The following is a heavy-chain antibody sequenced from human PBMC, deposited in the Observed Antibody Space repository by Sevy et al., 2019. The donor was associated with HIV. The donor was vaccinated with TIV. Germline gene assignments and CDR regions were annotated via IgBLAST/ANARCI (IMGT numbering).Heavy chain of an antibody. D-gene: IGHD1-20*01. V-gene: IGHV1-18*01. J-gene: IGHJ4*02. Sequence: ASVKVSCKSSGYIFTDHDLHWVRQAPGQGLEWMGWINPANSAANFAQKFQGRVTLTRDIFTGIAYMDLTSLTSDDTAVYYCARGRASYTEIHCIDSWSRGSLVTVSS. CDR2: INPANSAA. CDR3: ARGRASYTEIHCIDS. CDR1: GYIFTDHD.